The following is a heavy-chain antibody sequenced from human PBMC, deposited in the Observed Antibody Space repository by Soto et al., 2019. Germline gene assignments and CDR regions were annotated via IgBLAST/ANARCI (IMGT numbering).Heavy chain of an antibody. CDR1: GFTVSTKY. CDR2: IYSGGST. CDR3: VGVPWAADY. V-gene: IGHV3-66*01. Sequence: GGSLRLSCAASGFTVSTKYMSWVRQAPGKGLEWVSVIYSGGSTFYADSVRGRFTISRDNSKHTVNLQMNRLRAEDTAVCYCVGVPWAADYGGQGTLVTVSS. D-gene: IGHD3-10*01. J-gene: IGHJ4*02.